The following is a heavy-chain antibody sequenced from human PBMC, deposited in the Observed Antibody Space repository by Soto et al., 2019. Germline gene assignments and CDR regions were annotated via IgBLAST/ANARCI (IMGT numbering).Heavy chain of an antibody. Sequence: GGSLRLSCAASGFTFSSYWMHWVRQAPGKGLVWVSRINSDGSSTSYADSVKGRFTISRDNAKNTLYLQMNSLRAEDTAVYYCARFPSYDFWSGYPIPPTVYGMDVWGQGTTVTVSS. J-gene: IGHJ6*02. V-gene: IGHV3-74*01. CDR3: ARFPSYDFWSGYPIPPTVYGMDV. CDR2: INSDGSST. D-gene: IGHD3-3*01. CDR1: GFTFSSYW.